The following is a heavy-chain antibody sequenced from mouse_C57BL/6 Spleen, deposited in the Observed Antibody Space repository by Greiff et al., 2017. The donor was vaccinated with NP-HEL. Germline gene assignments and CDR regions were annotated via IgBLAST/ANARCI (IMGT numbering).Heavy chain of an antibody. CDR1: GFTFSSYA. CDR2: ISDGGSYT. D-gene: IGHD1-1*01. CDR3: ARDASTVVATRWYFDV. J-gene: IGHJ1*03. V-gene: IGHV5-4*01. Sequence: EVHLVESGGGLVKPGGSLKLSCAASGFTFSSYAMSWVRQTPEKRLEWVATISDGGSYTYYPDNVKGRFTISRDNAKNNLYLQMSHLKSEDTAMYYWARDASTVVATRWYFDVWGTGTTVTVSS.